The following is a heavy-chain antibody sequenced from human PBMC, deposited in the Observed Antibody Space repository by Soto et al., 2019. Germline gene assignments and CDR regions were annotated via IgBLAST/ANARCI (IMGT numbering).Heavy chain of an antibody. CDR1: GYTFTSYG. Sequence: ASVKVSCKASGYTFTSYGISWVRQAPGQGLEWMGWISAYNGNTNYAQKLQGRVTMTTDTSTSTAYMELRSLRSDDTAVYYCARGRSPYDILTGYYLDYFDSWGQGTLVTVSS. CDR3: ARGRSPYDILTGYYLDYFDS. CDR2: ISAYNGNT. V-gene: IGHV1-18*01. D-gene: IGHD3-9*01. J-gene: IGHJ4*02.